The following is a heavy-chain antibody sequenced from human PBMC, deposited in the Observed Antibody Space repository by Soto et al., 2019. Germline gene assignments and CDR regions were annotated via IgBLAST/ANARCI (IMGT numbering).Heavy chain of an antibody. Sequence: EVQLLESGGGLVQPGGALRLSCAASGFTFSYYPMSWVRQAPGKGLEWVSVIGGGDDITTHYADSVRGRFTISRDNSKNTLFLQINSLRVEDTALYYCAKYVAPGTRAFDCWGQGTLVTVSS. D-gene: IGHD2-21*01. J-gene: IGHJ4*02. CDR1: GFTFSYYP. V-gene: IGHV3-23*01. CDR3: AKYVAPGTRAFDC. CDR2: IGGGDDITT.